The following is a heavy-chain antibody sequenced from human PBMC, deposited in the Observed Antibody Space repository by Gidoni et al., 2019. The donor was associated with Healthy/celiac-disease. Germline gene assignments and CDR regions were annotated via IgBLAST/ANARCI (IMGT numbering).Heavy chain of an antibody. CDR1: GFTFGDYA. CDR2: IRSKAYGCTT. CDR3: TIEGMQCAFDI. V-gene: IGHV3-49*03. Sequence: EVQRVESGGGLVQPGRSLRLSCTASGFTFGDYAMSWFREAPGKGLEWGGFIRSKAYGCTTEYAASVKGRFTTSRDESKSIAYLQMNSLKTEDTAVYYCTIEGMQCAFDIWGQGTMVTVSS. D-gene: IGHD6-19*01. J-gene: IGHJ3*02.